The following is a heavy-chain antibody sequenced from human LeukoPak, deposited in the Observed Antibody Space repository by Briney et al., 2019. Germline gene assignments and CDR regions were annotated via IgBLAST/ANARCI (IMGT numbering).Heavy chain of an antibody. Sequence: SETLSLTCTVSGGSISSHYWSWIRRPPGKGLEWIGYIYYSGYTNYNPSLKSRVTISVGTSKNQFSLKLSSVTAADTAVYYCARVRGYCTSTSCHNYYYYGMDVWGQGTTVTVSS. CDR3: ARVRGYCTSTSCHNYYYYGMDV. J-gene: IGHJ6*02. V-gene: IGHV4-59*11. CDR2: IYYSGYT. CDR1: GGSISSHY. D-gene: IGHD2-2*01.